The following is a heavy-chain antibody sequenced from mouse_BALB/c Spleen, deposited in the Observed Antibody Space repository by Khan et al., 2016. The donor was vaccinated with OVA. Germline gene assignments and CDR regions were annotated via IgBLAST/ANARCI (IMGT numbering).Heavy chain of an antibody. CDR3: AMGRTY. Sequence: DVKLVESGPGLVKPSQSLSLTCTVTGYSITSDYAWNWIRQFPGNKLEWMGYITYSGRTSYKPHLKSRISVTLDTSKNQFFLRLKSVTTEDTATYYCAMGRTYWGQGTRVTVSA. CDR1: GYSITSDYA. V-gene: IGHV3-2*02. CDR2: ITYSGRT. D-gene: IGHD4-1*01. J-gene: IGHJ3*01.